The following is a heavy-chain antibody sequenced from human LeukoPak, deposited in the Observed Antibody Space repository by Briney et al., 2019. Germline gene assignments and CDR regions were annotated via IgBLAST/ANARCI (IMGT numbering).Heavy chain of an antibody. V-gene: IGHV4-59*08. Sequence: RSETESLTCTVPGGSISSSFWSWIRQPPGKGLEWIGYIHDSESTNYNPSLKSRVTISVDTSKNQFSLKLSSVTAADTAVYWCARHMNGGSNPMDVWGPGST. D-gene: IGHD1-26*01. CDR1: GGSISSSF. CDR3: ARHMNGGSNPMDV. CDR2: IHDSEST. J-gene: IGHJ6*02.